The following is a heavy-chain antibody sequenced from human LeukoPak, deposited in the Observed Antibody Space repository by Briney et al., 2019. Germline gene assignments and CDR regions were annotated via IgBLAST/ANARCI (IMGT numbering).Heavy chain of an antibody. CDR1: GFTFSSYW. CDR2: ISGSGGAS. Sequence: PGGSLRLSCAASGFTFSSYWMSWVRQAPGKGLEWVSGISGSGGASYYADSVKGRFTISRDDSHNTLYLQMNSLRAEDTAVYFCARGGVDYYGSGTYYLMYYFDYWGQGALVTVSS. D-gene: IGHD3-10*01. V-gene: IGHV3-23*01. CDR3: ARGGVDYYGSGTYYLMYYFDY. J-gene: IGHJ4*02.